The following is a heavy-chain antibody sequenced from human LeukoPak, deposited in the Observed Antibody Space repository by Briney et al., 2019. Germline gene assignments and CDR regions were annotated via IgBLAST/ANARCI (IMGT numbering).Heavy chain of an antibody. J-gene: IGHJ4*02. CDR1: GFTFSRSG. CDR2: ISYDGSKK. V-gene: IGHV3-30*18. CDR3: AKDKSSTWSFDY. Sequence: GGSLRLSCAASGFTFSRSGMHWVRQAPGKGLEWVTVISYDGSKKDYADSVKGRFTISRDNSKNTLYLQMNSLRAEDTAVYYCAKDKSSTWSFDYWGQGTLATVSS. D-gene: IGHD6-13*01.